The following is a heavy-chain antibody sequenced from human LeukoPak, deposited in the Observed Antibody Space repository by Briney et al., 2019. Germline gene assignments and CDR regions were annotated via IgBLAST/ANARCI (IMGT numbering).Heavy chain of an antibody. J-gene: IGHJ3*02. CDR1: GGTFSSFA. CDR2: IIPVFGTA. Sequence: ASVKVSCKASGGTFSSFALSWVRQAPGQGLEWMGGIIPVFGTANYAQKFQGRVTITADESTSTAYTELSSLRSEDTAVYYCARAPPYCSGGSCYGDAFDIWGHGTMVTVSS. V-gene: IGHV1-69*13. D-gene: IGHD2-15*01. CDR3: ARAPPYCSGGSCYGDAFDI.